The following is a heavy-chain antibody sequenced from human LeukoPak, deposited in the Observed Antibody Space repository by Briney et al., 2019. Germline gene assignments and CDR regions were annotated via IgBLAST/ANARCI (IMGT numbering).Heavy chain of an antibody. D-gene: IGHD1-1*01. J-gene: IGHJ4*02. CDR1: GGSISSSNYY. CDR2: IDYSGGT. V-gene: IGHV4-61*05. Sequence: SETLSLTCTVSGGSISSSNYYWGWIRQPPGRGLEWIGYIDYSGGTNYNPSLKSRVIISVDTSKNQFSLKLSSVTAADTAVYYCARHQLNFDYWGQGILVTVSS. CDR3: ARHQLNFDY.